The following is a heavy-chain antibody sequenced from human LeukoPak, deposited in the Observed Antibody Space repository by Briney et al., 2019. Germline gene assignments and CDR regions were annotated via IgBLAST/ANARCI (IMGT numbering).Heavy chain of an antibody. CDR2: IYSGGTT. J-gene: IGHJ4*02. CDR1: GFTVSSNY. V-gene: IGHV3-66*01. Sequence: PGGSLRLSCAASGFTVSSNYMSWVRQAPGQGLEWVSVIYSGGTTYYADSVKGRFTISRDNSKNTLYLQMNSLRAEDTAVYYCATSIQLLLFKYWGQGTLVTVSS. CDR3: ATSIQLLLFKY. D-gene: IGHD2-2*01.